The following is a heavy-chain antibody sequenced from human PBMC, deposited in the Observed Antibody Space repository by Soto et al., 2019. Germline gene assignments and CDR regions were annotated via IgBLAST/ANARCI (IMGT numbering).Heavy chain of an antibody. CDR1: GGSISSGDYY. D-gene: IGHD3-10*01. J-gene: IGHJ5*02. V-gene: IGHV4-30-4*01. CDR3: ARGRDYYGSGSYSCHCFDL. CDR2: IYYSGST. Sequence: PSETLSLTCTVSGGSISSGDYYWSWIRQPPGKGLEWIGYIYYSGSTYYNPSLKSRVTISVDTCKNQFSLKLISVTAADTAVYYCARGRDYYGSGSYSCHCFDLWGQGTLVTVSS.